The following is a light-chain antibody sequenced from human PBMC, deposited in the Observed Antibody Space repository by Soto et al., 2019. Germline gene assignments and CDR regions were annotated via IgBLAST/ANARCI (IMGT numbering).Light chain of an antibody. CDR3: QQSNSFPRT. J-gene: IGKJ4*01. CDR2: DAS. CDR1: QSVSSY. V-gene: IGKV3-11*01. Sequence: EIVLTQSPATLSLSPGERATLSCRASQSVSSYLAWYQQKPGQAPRLLIYDASNRATGIPARFSGSGSGTEFTLTIRSLQPEDFATYYRQQSNSFPRTFGGGTKVDIK.